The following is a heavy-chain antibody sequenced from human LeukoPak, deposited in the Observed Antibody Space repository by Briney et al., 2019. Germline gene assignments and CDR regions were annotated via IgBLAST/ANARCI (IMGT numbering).Heavy chain of an antibody. Sequence: GGSLRLSWAGSGFIFSNNWMSWVRQAPGKGREWVANIKGDGRETYYVDSMKSQFTISRDNTRNSLYLQMNSLRADDTATYYCTRDDFSGSYCDWGQGTLVTVSS. CDR3: TRDDFSGSYCD. V-gene: IGHV3-7*01. D-gene: IGHD1-26*01. CDR1: GFIFSNNW. J-gene: IGHJ4*02. CDR2: IKGDGRET.